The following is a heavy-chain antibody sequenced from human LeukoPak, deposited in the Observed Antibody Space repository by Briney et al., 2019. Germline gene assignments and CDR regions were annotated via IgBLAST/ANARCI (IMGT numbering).Heavy chain of an antibody. D-gene: IGHD6-19*01. J-gene: IGHJ4*02. CDR1: GFTFSSYE. Sequence: GESLRLSCAASGFTFSSYEMIWVRQAPGKGLEWISYISRSGTSIYYADSVKGRFTISRDNAKNSLFLQMNSLRAEDTALYYCARKDSGWHLYWGQGTLVTVSS. V-gene: IGHV3-48*03. CDR3: ARKDSGWHLY. CDR2: ISRSGTSI.